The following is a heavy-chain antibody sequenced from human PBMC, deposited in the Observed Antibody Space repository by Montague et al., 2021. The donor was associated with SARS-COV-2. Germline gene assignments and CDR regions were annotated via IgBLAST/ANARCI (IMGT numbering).Heavy chain of an antibody. Sequence: SETLSLTCTVSGGSISSSSYYWGWIRQPPGKGLERIGSIYYSGSTYYSPSLKSRVTISVDTSKNQFSLKLSSVTAADTAVYYCARHTLGYCSSTSCYVGWGQGTLVTVSS. CDR3: ARHTLGYCSSTSCYVG. CDR1: GGSISSSSYY. CDR2: IYYSGST. V-gene: IGHV4-39*01. D-gene: IGHD2-2*01. J-gene: IGHJ4*02.